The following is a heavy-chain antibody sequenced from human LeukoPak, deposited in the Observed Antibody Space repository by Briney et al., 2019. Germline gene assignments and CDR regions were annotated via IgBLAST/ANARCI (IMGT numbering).Heavy chain of an antibody. CDR2: MNPNSGNT. CDR3: ARAGTTYPQRWFDP. Sequence: ASVKVSCKASGYTFTSYDINWVRQATGQGLEWMGWMNPNSGNTGYAQKFQGRVTITRNTSISTAYMELSSLRPEDTAVYYCARAGTTYPQRWFDPWGQGTLVTVSS. J-gene: IGHJ5*02. V-gene: IGHV1-8*03. CDR1: GYTFTSYD. D-gene: IGHD1-7*01.